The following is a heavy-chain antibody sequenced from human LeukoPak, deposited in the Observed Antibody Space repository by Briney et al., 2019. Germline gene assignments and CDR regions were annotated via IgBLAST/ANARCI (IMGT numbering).Heavy chain of an antibody. CDR2: ISGSGGST. D-gene: IGHD4-11*01. CDR3: AKEEGLQKPFDY. V-gene: IGHV3-23*01. J-gene: IGHJ4*02. CDR1: GGSFSGYY. Sequence: PSETLSLTCAVYGGSFSGYYWSWIRQPPGKGLEWVSAISGSGGSTYYADSVKGRFTISRDNSKNTLYLQMNSLRAEDTAVYYCAKEEGLQKPFDYWGQGTLVTVSS.